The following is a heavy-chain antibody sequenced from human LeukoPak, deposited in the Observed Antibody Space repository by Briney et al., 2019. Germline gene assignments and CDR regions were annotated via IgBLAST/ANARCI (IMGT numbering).Heavy chain of an antibody. CDR1: GGSISSNY. V-gene: IGHV4-59*12. CDR2: VSYRNTT. CDR3: ARRAGTGDRDYFDS. Sequence: PSETLSLTCTVSGGSISSNYWCWIRQSPGKGLEYIGYVSYRNTTNYNPSLKSRLTVTADGSKNQFSLRLTSVTAADTAIYYCARRAGTGDRDYFDSWGQGTLVTVSS. D-gene: IGHD3/OR15-3a*01. J-gene: IGHJ4*02.